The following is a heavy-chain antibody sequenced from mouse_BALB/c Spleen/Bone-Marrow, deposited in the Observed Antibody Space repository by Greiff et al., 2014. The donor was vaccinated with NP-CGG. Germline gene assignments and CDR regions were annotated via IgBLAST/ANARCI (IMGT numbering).Heavy chain of an antibody. CDR3: TKPSLYYGSSYWYFDV. Sequence: EVQLQQTGAELAKPGASVKLSCTASGFNIKDTYMHWVKQRPEQGLEWIGRIDPANGDTKYDPKFQGKATITADTSSNTAYLQLSSLTSEDTAVYYCTKPSLYYGSSYWYFDVWGAGTTVTVSS. J-gene: IGHJ1*01. V-gene: IGHV14-3*02. D-gene: IGHD1-1*01. CDR2: IDPANGDT. CDR1: GFNIKDTY.